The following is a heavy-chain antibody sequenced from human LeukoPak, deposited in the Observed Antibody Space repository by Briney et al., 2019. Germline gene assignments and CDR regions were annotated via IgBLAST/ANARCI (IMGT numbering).Heavy chain of an antibody. J-gene: IGHJ4*02. Sequence: GGSLRLSCAASGFTFSSYWMSWVRQAPGPGLEWVANIKQDGSEKFYVDSVKGRVTISRDNAKNSLYLQMNSLRAEDTAVYYCARHEGGVTIDYWGQGTLVTVSS. D-gene: IGHD3-10*01. CDR3: ARHEGGVTIDY. CDR2: IKQDGSEK. CDR1: GFTFSSYW. V-gene: IGHV3-7*01.